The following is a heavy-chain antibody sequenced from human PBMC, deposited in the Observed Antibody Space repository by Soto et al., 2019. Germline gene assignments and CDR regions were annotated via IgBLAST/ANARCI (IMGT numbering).Heavy chain of an antibody. CDR3: ARDRRYCSGGSCSYGMDV. J-gene: IGHJ6*02. Sequence: ASVKVSCKASGYTFTSYAMHWVRQAPGQRLEWMGWINAGNGNTKYSQKFQGRVTITRDTSASTAYMELSSLRSEDTAVYYCARDRRYCSGGSCSYGMDVWGQGTPVTVSS. V-gene: IGHV1-3*01. D-gene: IGHD2-15*01. CDR1: GYTFTSYA. CDR2: INAGNGNT.